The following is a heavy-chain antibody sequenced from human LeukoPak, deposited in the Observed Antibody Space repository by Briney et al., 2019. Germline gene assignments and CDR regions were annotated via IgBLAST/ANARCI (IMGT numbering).Heavy chain of an antibody. Sequence: SETLSLTCTVSGGSISSSSHYWGWIRQPPGKGLEWIGSIYYSGSTYYNPSLKSRVTVSVDTSKNQFSLKLSSVTAADTAVYYCARRLIAEAGTSNPAPFDNWGQGTLVTVSS. CDR2: IYYSGST. CDR1: GGSISSSSHY. J-gene: IGHJ4*02. D-gene: IGHD6-19*01. V-gene: IGHV4-39*01. CDR3: ARRLIAEAGTSNPAPFDN.